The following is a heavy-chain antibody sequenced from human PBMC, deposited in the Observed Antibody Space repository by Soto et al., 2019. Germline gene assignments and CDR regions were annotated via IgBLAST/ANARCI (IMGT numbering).Heavy chain of an antibody. CDR3: ARESDH. CDR1: GFTFSSYA. J-gene: IGHJ4*02. CDR2: ISGSGGGT. V-gene: IGHV3-23*01. Sequence: PGGSLRLSCEASGFTFSSYAMSWVRQAPGKGLEWVSTISGSGGGTYYADSMRGRFTISRDNSKNTLYLQMYSLRVEDTAVYYCARESDHWGQGTLVTVSS.